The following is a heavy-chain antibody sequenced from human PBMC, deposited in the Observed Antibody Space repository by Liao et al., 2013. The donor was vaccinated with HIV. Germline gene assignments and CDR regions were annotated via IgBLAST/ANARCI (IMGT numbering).Heavy chain of an antibody. CDR3: ARFEEGEVVAASRTFDI. D-gene: IGHD2-15*01. V-gene: IGHV4-34*01. CDR1: GGSFSGYY. J-gene: IGHJ3*02. Sequence: QVQLQQWGAGLLKPSETLSLTCAVYGGSFSGYYWSWIRQPPGKGLEWIGEINHSGSTNYNPSLKSRVAISVDTSKNQFSLRMSSVTAADTAVYYCARFEEGEVVAASRTFDIWGQGKMVTVSS. CDR2: INHSGST.